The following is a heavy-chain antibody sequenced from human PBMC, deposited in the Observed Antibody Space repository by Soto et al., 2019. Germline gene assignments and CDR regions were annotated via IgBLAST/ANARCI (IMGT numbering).Heavy chain of an antibody. CDR3: ARFYMVATISRNYYYGMDV. J-gene: IGHJ6*02. V-gene: IGHV4-59*01. CDR1: GGSISSYY. D-gene: IGHD5-12*01. CDR2: IYYSGST. Sequence: QVQLQESGPGLVKPSETLSLTCTVSGGSISSYYWSWIRQPPGKGLEWIGYIYYSGSTNYNPSLKSRVTISVDPAKTPFSLKLTSVTAADTAVYYCARFYMVATISRNYYYGMDVWGQGTTVTVSS.